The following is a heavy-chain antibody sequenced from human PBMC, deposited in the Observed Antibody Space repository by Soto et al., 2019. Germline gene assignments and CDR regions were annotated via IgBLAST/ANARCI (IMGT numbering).Heavy chain of an antibody. CDR1: GFTFSSYW. Sequence: GGSLRLSCAASGFTFSSYWMHWVRQAPGKGLVWVSRINSDGSTTSYGDFAKGRFTISRDNAKNTLYLQMNSLRAEDMAIYYCARSGRMAATRRDFDYWGQGTLVTVSS. V-gene: IGHV3-74*01. J-gene: IGHJ4*02. D-gene: IGHD6-19*01. CDR3: ARSGRMAATRRDFDY. CDR2: INSDGSTT.